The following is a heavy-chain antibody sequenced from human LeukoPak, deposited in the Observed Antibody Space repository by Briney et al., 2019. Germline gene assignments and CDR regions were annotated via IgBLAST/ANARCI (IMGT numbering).Heavy chain of an antibody. J-gene: IGHJ4*02. CDR2: FDPEDGET. D-gene: IGHD1-26*01. CDR3: ATDRGRGSYLFDY. V-gene: IGHV1-24*01. Sequence: ASVKVSCKVSGYSLTELSMYWVRQAPGKGLEWMGGFDPEDGETIYAQKFQGRVTMTEDTSTDTAYMELSSLRSEDTAVYYCATDRGRGSYLFDYWGQGTLVTVSS. CDR1: GYSLTELS.